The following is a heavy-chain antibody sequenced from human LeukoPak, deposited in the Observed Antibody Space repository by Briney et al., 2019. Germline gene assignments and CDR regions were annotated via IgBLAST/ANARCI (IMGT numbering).Heavy chain of an antibody. J-gene: IGHJ4*02. CDR1: GVFV. CDR3: VRDVSY. D-gene: IGHD5/OR15-5a*01. CDR2: T. Sequence: GFLRLFCAGSGVFVNELGPPGSREGAGVGLTSTYYADSVKGRFTISTDNSKNTLYLQMNSLRAEDTAVYHCVRDVSYWGQGTLVTVSS. V-gene: IGHV3-53*01.